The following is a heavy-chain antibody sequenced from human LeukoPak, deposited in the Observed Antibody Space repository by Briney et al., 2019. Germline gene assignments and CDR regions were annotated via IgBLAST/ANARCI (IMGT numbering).Heavy chain of an antibody. V-gene: IGHV3-30*04. CDR2: ISYDGSRT. CDR3: ARDAQDYFDSTTSFDY. CDR1: GFTFRAYA. J-gene: IGHJ4*02. D-gene: IGHD2/OR15-2a*01. Sequence: GGSLRLSCAASGFTFRAYAMRWVRQAPGQGLEWVAVISYDGSRTYTADSVNGRITISRDNSEDTVYLHMNILRPEDTAVYYCARDAQDYFDSTTSFDYWGQGTLLIVSS.